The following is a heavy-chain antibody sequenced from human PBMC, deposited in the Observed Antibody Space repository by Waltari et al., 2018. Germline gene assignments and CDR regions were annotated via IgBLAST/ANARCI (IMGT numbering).Heavy chain of an antibody. D-gene: IGHD4-17*01. CDR1: GASISSSDY. J-gene: IGHJ4*02. CDR3: VRHPSSKVTMDY. V-gene: IGHV4-39*01. Sequence: QLQLQESGPGLMKPSETLSLTCSVSGASISSSDYWGWIRQPPGKGLQWIGSIYNAATTYYNPSLKSRVTMSVDTSRNQFSLKLDSVTAAETAVYYCVRHPSSKVTMDYWGQGILVTVSS. CDR2: IYNAATT.